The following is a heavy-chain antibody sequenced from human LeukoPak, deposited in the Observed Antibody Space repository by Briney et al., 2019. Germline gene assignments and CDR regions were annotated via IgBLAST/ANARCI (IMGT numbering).Heavy chain of an antibody. CDR2: ISAYNGYT. D-gene: IGHD1/OR15-1a*01. CDR1: GYTFTTYD. Sequence: GASVKVSCKTSGYTFTTYDINWVRQAPGQGLEWMGRISAYNGYTNYGQKFQGRVTMTTDTSTNTAYMELRSLRSDDTAVYYCARVGTGTRSFDSWGQGTIVTVSS. V-gene: IGHV1-18*01. CDR3: ARVGTGTRSFDS. J-gene: IGHJ4*02.